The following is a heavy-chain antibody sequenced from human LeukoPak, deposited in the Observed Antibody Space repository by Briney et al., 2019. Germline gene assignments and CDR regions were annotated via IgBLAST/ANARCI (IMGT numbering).Heavy chain of an antibody. CDR3: ARDRPTYSSAYFDY. Sequence: NASETLSLTCTVSGDSISSGSCYWSWVRQPPGKGLEWIGNSENSNYNPSLASRLTISVDTSKNQFSLSLTSVTAADTAVYYCARDRPTYSSAYFDYWGQGILVTVSS. CDR1: GDSISSGSCY. D-gene: IGHD3-22*01. V-gene: IGHV4-61*01. J-gene: IGHJ4*02. CDR2: SENS.